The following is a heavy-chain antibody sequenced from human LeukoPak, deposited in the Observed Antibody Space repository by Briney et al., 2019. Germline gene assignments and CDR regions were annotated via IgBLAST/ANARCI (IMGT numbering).Heavy chain of an antibody. Sequence: SETLSLTCTVSGGSISSYYWSWIRQPPGKGPEWIGYIYYSGSTNYNPSLKSRVTISVDTSKNQFSLKLSSVTAADTAVYYCARGISSGPLPGDYWGQGTLVTVSS. CDR1: GGSISSYY. D-gene: IGHD6-25*01. CDR2: IYYSGST. CDR3: ARGISSGPLPGDY. V-gene: IGHV4-59*01. J-gene: IGHJ4*02.